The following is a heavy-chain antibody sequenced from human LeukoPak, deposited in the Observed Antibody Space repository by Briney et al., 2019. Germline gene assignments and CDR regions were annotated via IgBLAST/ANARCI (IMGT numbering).Heavy chain of an antibody. V-gene: IGHV4-59*08. CDR1: GGSISSYY. J-gene: IGHJ4*02. Sequence: SETLSLTCTVSGGSISSYYWSWIRQPPGKGLEWIGYIYYSGSTNYNPSLKSRVTISVDTSKNQFSLKLSSVTAADTAVYYCAAGSASYGDYQYYFDYWGQGTLVTVSS. CDR2: IYYSGST. D-gene: IGHD4-17*01. CDR3: AAGSASYGDYQYYFDY.